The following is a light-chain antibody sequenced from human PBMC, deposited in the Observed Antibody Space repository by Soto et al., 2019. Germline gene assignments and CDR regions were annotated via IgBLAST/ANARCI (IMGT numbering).Light chain of an antibody. V-gene: IGLV2-14*03. Sequence: VLTQPASVSGSPGQSITISCTGTSSDVGGYNYVSWYQQYPGKAPKVVIYDVDNRPSGVSHRFSGSKSGNTASLTISGLQAEDEADYYCSSYTSSSTRVFGTGTKVTVL. CDR2: DVD. CDR1: SSDVGGYNY. J-gene: IGLJ1*01. CDR3: SSYTSSSTRV.